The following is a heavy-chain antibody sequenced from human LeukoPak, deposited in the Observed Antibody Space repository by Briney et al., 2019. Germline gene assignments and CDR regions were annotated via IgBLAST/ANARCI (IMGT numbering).Heavy chain of an antibody. J-gene: IGHJ4*02. CDR2: ISGYNGNT. V-gene: IGHV1-18*01. D-gene: IGHD6-13*01. Sequence: GASVKVSCKASGYSFTSFGISWVRQAPGQGLEWMGWISGYNGNTNYAEKLQGRVTMTTDTSTSTAYMELRSLRSDDTAVYYCAREDSRRGSRGYFDYWGQGTLVTVSS. CDR3: AREDSRRGSRGYFDY. CDR1: GYSFTSFG.